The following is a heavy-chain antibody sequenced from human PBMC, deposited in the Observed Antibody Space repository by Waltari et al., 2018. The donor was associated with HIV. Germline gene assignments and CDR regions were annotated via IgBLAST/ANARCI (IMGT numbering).Heavy chain of an antibody. D-gene: IGHD3-9*01. Sequence: QVQLQQWGAGLLKPSETLSLTCAVYGGSFSGYYWSWIRQPPGKGLEWIGEINHSGSTNYNPSLKSRVTISVDTSKNQLSLKLSSVTAADTAVYYCARESRTALRYFDWSRRQCAFDIWGQGTMVTVSS. CDR3: ARESRTALRYFDWSRRQCAFDI. V-gene: IGHV4-34*01. J-gene: IGHJ3*02. CDR2: INHSGST. CDR1: GGSFSGYY.